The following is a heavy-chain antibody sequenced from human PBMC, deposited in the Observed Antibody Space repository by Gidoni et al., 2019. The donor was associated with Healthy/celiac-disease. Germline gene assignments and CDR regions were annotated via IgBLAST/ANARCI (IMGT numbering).Heavy chain of an antibody. CDR2: INHSGST. CDR3: ARCGSGSYYFDY. D-gene: IGHD3-10*01. J-gene: IGHJ4*02. V-gene: IGHV4-34*01. Sequence: QVPLQQWGAGLSMPSETLSLTHAVSGGSFSGYYWSWLRPPPGKGLEWIGEINHSGSTNYNPSLKSRVTISVDTSKNQFSLKLSAVTAADTAVYYCARCGSGSYYFDYWGQGTLVTVSS. CDR1: GGSFSGYY.